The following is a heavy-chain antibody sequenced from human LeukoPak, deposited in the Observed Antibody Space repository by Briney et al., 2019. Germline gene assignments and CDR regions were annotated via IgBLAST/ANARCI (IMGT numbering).Heavy chain of an antibody. J-gene: IGHJ5*02. Sequence: PSETLSLTCTVSGGSISSGDYYWSWIRQPPGKGLEWIGYIYYSGSTNYNPSLKSRVTISVDTSKNQFSLKLSSVTAADTAVYYCARENVLLWFGELSNWFDPWGQGTLVTVSS. CDR1: GGSISSGDYY. CDR2: IYYSGST. D-gene: IGHD3-10*01. CDR3: ARENVLLWFGELSNWFDP. V-gene: IGHV4-61*08.